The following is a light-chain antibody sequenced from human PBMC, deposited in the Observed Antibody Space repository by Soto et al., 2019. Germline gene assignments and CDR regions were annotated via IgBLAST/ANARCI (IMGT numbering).Light chain of an antibody. CDR2: DAS. CDR3: QQYNSYSWT. J-gene: IGKJ1*01. Sequence: DIQMTHSPSTLSASLGDRVTMTCRASQSISSWLAWYQQKPGKAPKLLIYDASSLESGVPSRFSGSGSGTEFTLTISSLQPDDFATYYCQQYNSYSWTFGQGTKVDIK. CDR1: QSISSW. V-gene: IGKV1-5*01.